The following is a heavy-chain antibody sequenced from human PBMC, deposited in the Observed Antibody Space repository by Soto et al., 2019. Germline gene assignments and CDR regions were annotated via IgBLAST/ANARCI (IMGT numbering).Heavy chain of an antibody. Sequence: GSLSISCAASGFPFSSYAMHWVHQAPGKGLEWVAVISYDGSNKYYADSVKGRFTISRDNSKNTLYLQMNSLRAEDTAVYYCARDVSAAISNPPREYFQHWGQGTLVTVSS. CDR1: GFPFSSYA. D-gene: IGHD2-2*02. CDR2: ISYDGSNK. CDR3: ARDVSAAISNPPREYFQH. J-gene: IGHJ1*01. V-gene: IGHV3-30-3*01.